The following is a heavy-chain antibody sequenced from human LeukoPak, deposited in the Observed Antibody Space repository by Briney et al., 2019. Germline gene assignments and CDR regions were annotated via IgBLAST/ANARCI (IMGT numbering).Heavy chain of an antibody. CDR1: GLTLSSEW. CDR3: AKDTVASSFDH. CDR2: ISRESDGSGT. J-gene: IGHJ4*02. D-gene: IGHD5-12*01. Sequence: GGSLRLSCAGSGLTLSSEWAHCVRQVPGKGLVWVARISRESDGSGTNYADSVKGRFSISRDRATNTVHLQMNSLRGEDTAVYYCAKDTVASSFDHWGQGTLVTVSS. V-gene: IGHV3-74*01.